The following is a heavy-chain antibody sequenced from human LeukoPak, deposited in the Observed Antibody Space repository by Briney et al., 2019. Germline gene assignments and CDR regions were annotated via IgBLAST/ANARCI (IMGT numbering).Heavy chain of an antibody. Sequence: PSETLSLTCAVSGYSLSIGYYWGWIRQPPGKGLEWIGNMYRSGYTYYNPSLKSRVTISVDTSKNQFSLKLSSVTAADTAVYYCARGRDSTYYYDSSGYYLKYNWFDPWGQGTLVTVSS. D-gene: IGHD3-22*01. CDR3: ARGRDSTYYYDSSGYYLKYNWFDP. CDR2: MYRSGYT. J-gene: IGHJ5*02. CDR1: GYSLSIGYY. V-gene: IGHV4-38-2*01.